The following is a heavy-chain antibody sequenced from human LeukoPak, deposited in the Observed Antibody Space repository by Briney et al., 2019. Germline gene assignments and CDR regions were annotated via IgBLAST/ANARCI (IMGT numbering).Heavy chain of an antibody. CDR3: ARHDTDYGGNSFDY. CDR1: GGSISEGNHF. CDR2: IFPGGSV. V-gene: IGHV4-61*02. J-gene: IGHJ4*02. Sequence: SETLSLTCTVSGGSISEGNHFWTWIRQPGGKGLEWIGRIFPGGSVNYNPSLESRLTLSIDTSKNQFSLKLSSVTAADTAVYYCARHDTDYGGNSFDYWGQGTLVTVSS. D-gene: IGHD4-23*01.